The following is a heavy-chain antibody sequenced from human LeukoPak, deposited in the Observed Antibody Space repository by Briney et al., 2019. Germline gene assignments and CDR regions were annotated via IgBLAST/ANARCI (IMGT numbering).Heavy chain of an antibody. CDR2: IYYSGST. Sequence: SETLSLTCTVSGGSISSSSYYWGWIRQPPGKGLEWIGSIYYSGSTYYNPSLKSRVTISVDTSKNQFSLKLSSVTAADTAVYYCARHDDSSGYADAFDIWGQGTMVTVSS. J-gene: IGHJ3*02. V-gene: IGHV4-39*01. CDR3: ARHDDSSGYADAFDI. D-gene: IGHD3-22*01. CDR1: GGSISSSSYY.